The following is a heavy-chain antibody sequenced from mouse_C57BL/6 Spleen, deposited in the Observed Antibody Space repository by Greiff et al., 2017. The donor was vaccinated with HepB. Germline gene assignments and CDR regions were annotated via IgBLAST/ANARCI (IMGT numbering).Heavy chain of an antibody. V-gene: IGHV1-77*01. CDR3: ARDYYGSSYWYFDV. CDR1: GYTFTDYY. D-gene: IGHD1-1*01. Sequence: VQLQQSGAELVKPGASVKISCKASGYTFTDYYINWVKQRPGQGLEWIGKLGPGSGSTYYNEKFKGKATLTADKSSSTAYMQLSSLTSEDSAVYFCARDYYGSSYWYFDVWGTGTTVTVSS. J-gene: IGHJ1*03. CDR2: LGPGSGST.